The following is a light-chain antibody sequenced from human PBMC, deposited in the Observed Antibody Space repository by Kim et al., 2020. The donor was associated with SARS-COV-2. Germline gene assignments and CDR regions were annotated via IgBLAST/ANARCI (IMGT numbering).Light chain of an antibody. V-gene: IGLV3-1*01. J-gene: IGLJ2*01. CDR3: QAWDSSTAHVV. CDR2: QDS. Sequence: PGQTASITFSGDKLGDKYACWYQQKPGQSPVLVIYQDSKRPSGIPERFSGSNSGNTATLTISGTQAMDEADYYCQAWDSSTAHVVFGGGTQLTVL. CDR1: KLGDKY.